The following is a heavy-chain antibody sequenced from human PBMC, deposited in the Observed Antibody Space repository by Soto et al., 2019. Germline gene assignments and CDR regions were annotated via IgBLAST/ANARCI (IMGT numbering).Heavy chain of an antibody. J-gene: IGHJ3*02. D-gene: IGHD3-16*01. CDR3: ARDAFRDGGAI. Sequence: QVQLVQSGAEVKKPGSSVKVSCKASGGTFSSYTISWVRQAPGQGLEWMGRIIPILGIANYAQKFQGRVTITADKSTSTAYMELSSLRTEDTAVYYCARDAFRDGGAIWGQGTMVTVSS. CDR1: GGTFSSYT. V-gene: IGHV1-69*08. CDR2: IIPILGIA.